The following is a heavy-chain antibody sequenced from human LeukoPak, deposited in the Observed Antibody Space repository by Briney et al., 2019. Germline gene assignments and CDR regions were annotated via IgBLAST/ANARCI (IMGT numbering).Heavy chain of an antibody. J-gene: IGHJ4*02. CDR3: ASVPGTWVDS. V-gene: IGHV4-38-2*02. CDR2: IYHSGST. D-gene: IGHD1-1*01. CDR1: GCSISSGYY. Sequence: SETLSLTCTVSGCSISSGYYWGWIRQPPGKGLEWIGSIYHSGSTYYNPSLKSRVTISVDTSKNQFSLKLSSVTAADTAVYYCASVPGTWVDSWGQGTLVTVSS.